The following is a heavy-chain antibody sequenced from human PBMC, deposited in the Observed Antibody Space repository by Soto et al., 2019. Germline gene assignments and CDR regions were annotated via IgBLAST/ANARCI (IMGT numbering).Heavy chain of an antibody. J-gene: IGHJ6*04. CDR2: IYHSGST. CDR3: AREGYCSSTSCYGVPDGYYTYVMAV. V-gene: IGHV4-4*02. Sequence: SETLSLTCTVSGVPISSSSWWTWVRQPPGKGLEWVGEIYHSGSTNYNPSLKSRVAISVDKSKNQFSLKLTSVTAADTAVYYCAREGYCSSTSCYGVPDGYYTYVMAVSGKLTNVLVSS. D-gene: IGHD2-2*01. CDR1: GVPISSSSW.